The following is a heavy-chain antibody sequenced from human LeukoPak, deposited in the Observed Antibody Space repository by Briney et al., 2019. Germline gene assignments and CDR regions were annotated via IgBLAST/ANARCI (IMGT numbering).Heavy chain of an antibody. V-gene: IGHV3-30*02. CDR1: GFTFSSYS. CDR2: IRYDGSNK. Sequence: PGGSLRLSCAASGFTFSSYSMNWVRQAPGKGLEWVAFIRYDGSNKYYADSVKGRFTISRDNSKNTLYLQMNSLRAEDTAVYYCAKDPYYYGSGSLQAFDIWGQGTMVTVSS. J-gene: IGHJ3*02. D-gene: IGHD3-10*01. CDR3: AKDPYYYGSGSLQAFDI.